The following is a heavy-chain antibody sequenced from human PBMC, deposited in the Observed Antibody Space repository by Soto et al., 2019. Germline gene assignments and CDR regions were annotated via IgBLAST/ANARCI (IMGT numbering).Heavy chain of an antibody. CDR1: GGTFSSYA. CDR3: AGWGWGSYYGHGEIDY. D-gene: IGHD1-26*01. V-gene: IGHV1-69*01. Sequence: QVQLVQSGAEVKKPGSSVKVSCKASGGTFSSYAISWVRQAPGQGLEWMGGIIPIFGTANYAQKFQGRVTITAEESTSVAYMELSSLRSEDTAVYYCAGWGWGSYYGHGEIDYWGQGTLVTVSS. J-gene: IGHJ4*02. CDR2: IIPIFGTA.